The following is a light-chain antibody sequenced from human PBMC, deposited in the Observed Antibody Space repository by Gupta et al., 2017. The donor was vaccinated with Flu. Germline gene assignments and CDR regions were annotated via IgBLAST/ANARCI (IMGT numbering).Light chain of an antibody. J-gene: IGKJ1*01. CDR2: AAS. V-gene: IGKV1-39*01. CDR1: QSISSY. CDR3: QQSYSTPRT. Sequence: DIQMTQSPSSLSASVGDRVTITCRASQSISSYLNWYQQKPGKAPKLLIYAASSLQSGVPSRFSGSGSGTDFTLTISSLQPEDFATYYCQQSYSTPRTSGQETKVEIK.